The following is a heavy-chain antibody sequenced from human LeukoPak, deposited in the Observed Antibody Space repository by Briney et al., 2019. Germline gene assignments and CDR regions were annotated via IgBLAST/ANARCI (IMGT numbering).Heavy chain of an antibody. CDR3: ARDTYIYGSSAYYFDY. CDR1: GFTFSGYA. D-gene: IGHD5-18*01. Sequence: GGSLRLSCAASGFTFSGYAMSWVRQAPGKGLEWVSAISGSGGSTYYADSVKGRFTISRDNSKNTLYLQMNSLRAEDTAVYYCARDTYIYGSSAYYFDYWGQGILVTVSS. J-gene: IGHJ4*02. V-gene: IGHV3-23*01. CDR2: ISGSGGST.